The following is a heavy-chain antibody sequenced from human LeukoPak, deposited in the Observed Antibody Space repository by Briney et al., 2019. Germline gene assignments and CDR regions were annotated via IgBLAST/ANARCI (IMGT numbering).Heavy chain of an antibody. D-gene: IGHD3-22*01. J-gene: IGHJ5*02. V-gene: IGHV4-61*02. CDR1: GGSISSGSYY. Sequence: SETLSLTCTVSGGSISSGSYYWRWIRQPAGKGLEWIGRIYTSGSTNYNPSLKSRVTISVDTSKNQFSLKLSSVTAAHTAVYYCARGLYYYDSSGLDGFDPWGQGTLVTVSS. CDR2: IYTSGST. CDR3: ARGLYYYDSSGLDGFDP.